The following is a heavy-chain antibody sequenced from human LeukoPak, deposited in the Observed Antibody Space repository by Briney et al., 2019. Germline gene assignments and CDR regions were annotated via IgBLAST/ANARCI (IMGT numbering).Heavy chain of an antibody. CDR3: ARGGGYYAIDY. V-gene: IGHV3-30-3*01. CDR1: GFTFSSYA. D-gene: IGHD1-26*01. CDR2: ISYGGSNK. Sequence: PGRSLRLSCAASGFTFSSYAMHWVRQAPGKGLEWVAVISYGGSNKYYADSVKGRFTISRDNSKNTLYLQMNSLRAEDTAVYYCARGGGYYAIDYWGQGTLVTVSS. J-gene: IGHJ4*02.